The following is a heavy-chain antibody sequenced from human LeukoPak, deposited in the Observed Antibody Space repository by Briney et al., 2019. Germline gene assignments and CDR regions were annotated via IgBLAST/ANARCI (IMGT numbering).Heavy chain of an antibody. V-gene: IGHV4-39*01. Sequence: PSETLSLTCTVSGGSISSSSYYWGWISQPPGKGLEWIGSIYYSGSTYYNPSLKSRVTISVDTSKNQFSLKLSSVTAADTAVYYCARQSIAAAGKIDYWGQGTLVTVSS. CDR2: IYYSGST. CDR3: ARQSIAAAGKIDY. CDR1: GGSISSSSYY. D-gene: IGHD6-13*01. J-gene: IGHJ4*02.